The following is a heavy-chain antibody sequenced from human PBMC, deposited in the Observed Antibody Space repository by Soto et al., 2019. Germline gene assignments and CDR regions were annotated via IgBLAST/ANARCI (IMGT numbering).Heavy chain of an antibody. CDR3: AKGCYYDSSGYYVRRYFDY. CDR1: GFSFSDYG. J-gene: IGHJ4*02. D-gene: IGHD3-22*01. Sequence: GGSLRLSCAASGFSFSDYGMHWVRQAPGKGLEWVAVISSDESSKYYADSVKGRFTISRDNSKNTLYLQMNSLRPEDTAVYYCAKGCYYDSSGYYVRRYFDYWGQGT. V-gene: IGHV3-30*18. CDR2: ISSDESSK.